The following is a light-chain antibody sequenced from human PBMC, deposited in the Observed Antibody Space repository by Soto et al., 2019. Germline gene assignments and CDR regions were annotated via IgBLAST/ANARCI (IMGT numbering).Light chain of an antibody. Sequence: DIQMTQSPSTLSGSVGDRVTITCRASQTISSWLAWYQQKPGKAPKLLIYKASTLKSGVPSRLSGSGSGTEFTLNISSLQPDDYATYYCQHHNSYSGAFGQGTKVELK. CDR3: QHHNSYSGA. CDR2: KAS. J-gene: IGKJ1*01. V-gene: IGKV1-5*03. CDR1: QTISSW.